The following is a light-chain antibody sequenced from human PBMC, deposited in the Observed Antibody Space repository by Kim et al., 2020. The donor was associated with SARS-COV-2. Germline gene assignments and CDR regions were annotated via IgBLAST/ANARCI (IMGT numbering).Light chain of an antibody. CDR2: LHTDGTH. Sequence: QLVLAQSPSASASLGASVKLTCTLSNGHSRNAIAWHQQQPDTGPRYLMRLHTDGTHTKGDGIPDRFSGSSSGAERYLTISSLQAEDEADYYCQTWVTGLHWVFGGGTQLTVL. J-gene: IGLJ3*02. CDR1: NGHSRNA. CDR3: QTWVTGLHWV. V-gene: IGLV4-69*01.